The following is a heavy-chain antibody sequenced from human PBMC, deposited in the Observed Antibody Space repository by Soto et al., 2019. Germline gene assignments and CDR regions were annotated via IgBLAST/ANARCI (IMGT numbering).Heavy chain of an antibody. Sequence: QVQLVESGGGVVQPGRSLRLSCAASGFTFSSYGMHWVRQAPGKGLEWVAVIWYDGSNKYYADSVKGRFTISRDNSKNTRYLQMISLRAEVTAVYYCARVPDESTRLYRAQLDYCVHGTLVTVSS. CDR3: ARVPDESTRLYRAQLDY. V-gene: IGHV3-33*01. D-gene: IGHD3-16*02. J-gene: IGHJ4*01. CDR1: GFTFSSYG. CDR2: IWYDGSNK.